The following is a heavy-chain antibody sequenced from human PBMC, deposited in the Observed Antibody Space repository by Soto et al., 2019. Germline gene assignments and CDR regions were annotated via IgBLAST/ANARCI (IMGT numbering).Heavy chain of an antibody. CDR1: GGPFSSYA. V-gene: IGHV1-69*01. J-gene: IGHJ6*02. CDR3: AREYGSGSYSYYGMDV. Sequence: QVRLVQSGAEVKKPRSSVKVSCKASGGPFSSYAISWVRQTPGQGLEWMGGIIPIFGTVNYAQKFQGRVTITADESTSTAYVELSSLRSEDTAVYYCAREYGSGSYSYYGMDVWGQGTTVTVSS. CDR2: IIPIFGTV. D-gene: IGHD3-10*01.